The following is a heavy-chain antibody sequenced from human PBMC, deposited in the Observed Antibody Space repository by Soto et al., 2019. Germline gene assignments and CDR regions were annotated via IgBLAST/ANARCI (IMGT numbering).Heavy chain of an antibody. D-gene: IGHD3-9*01. Sequence: SETLSLTCAVYGGSFSGYYWSWIRQPPGKGLEWIGEINHSGSTNYNPSLKSRVTISVDTSTNQFSLKLSSVTAADTAVYYCARGRMSYDILTGYYTSQYNWFDPWGQGTLVTVSS. CDR2: INHSGST. CDR1: GGSFSGYY. CDR3: ARGRMSYDILTGYYTSQYNWFDP. J-gene: IGHJ5*02. V-gene: IGHV4-34*01.